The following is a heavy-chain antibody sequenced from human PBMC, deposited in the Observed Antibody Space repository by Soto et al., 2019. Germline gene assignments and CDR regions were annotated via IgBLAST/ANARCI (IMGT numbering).Heavy chain of an antibody. Sequence: EVQLLESGGGLVQPGGSLRLSCAASGFTFSGYPLGWSRRAPGKGLEWVSAISGSGGSTYYADSVKGRFTISRDNSKNTLYLQMNSLRAEDTAVYYCATDYVGFGEDYWGQGTLVTVSS. CDR1: GFTFSGYP. J-gene: IGHJ4*02. CDR3: ATDYVGFGEDY. CDR2: ISGSGGST. V-gene: IGHV3-23*01. D-gene: IGHD3-10*01.